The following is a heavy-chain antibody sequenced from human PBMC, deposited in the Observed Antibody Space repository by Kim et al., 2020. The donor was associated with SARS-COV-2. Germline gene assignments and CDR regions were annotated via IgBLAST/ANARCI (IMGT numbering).Heavy chain of an antibody. CDR3: ARVESIYSGHPGRYYYGMDV. D-gene: IGHD1-26*01. V-gene: IGHV4-31*03. J-gene: IGHJ6*02. CDR2: IYYSGST. Sequence: SETLSLTCTVSGGSISSGGYYWSWIRQHPGKGLEWIGYIYYSGSTYYNPSLKSRVIISVDTSKNQFSLKLSSVTAADTAVYYCARVESIYSGHPGRYYYGMDVWGQGTTGTVSS. CDR1: GGSISSGGYY.